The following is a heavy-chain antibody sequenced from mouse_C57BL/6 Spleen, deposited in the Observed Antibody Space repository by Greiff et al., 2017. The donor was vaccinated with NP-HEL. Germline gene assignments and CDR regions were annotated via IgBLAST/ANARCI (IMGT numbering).Heavy chain of an antibody. Sequence: VKLMESGPELVKPGASVKISCKASGYAFSSSWMNWVKQRPGKGLEWIGRIYPGDGDTNYNGKFKGKATLTADKSSSTAYMQLSSLTSEDSAVYFCARDFSITTVVPYFDYWGQGTTLTVSS. V-gene: IGHV1-82*01. D-gene: IGHD1-1*01. CDR2: IYPGDGDT. CDR3: ARDFSITTVVPYFDY. J-gene: IGHJ2*01. CDR1: GYAFSSSW.